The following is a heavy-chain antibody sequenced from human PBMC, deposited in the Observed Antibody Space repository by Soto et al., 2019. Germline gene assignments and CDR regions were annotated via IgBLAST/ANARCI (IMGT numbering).Heavy chain of an antibody. CDR3: ARDSNDACDI. J-gene: IGHJ3*02. CDR2: IYYSGST. CDR1: GGSVSSGSYY. Sequence: QVQLQESGPGLVKPSETLSLTCTVSGGSVSSGSYYWSWIRQPPGKGLEWIGYIYYSGSTNYNPSHTSRVTISVPTSKNQFSLKLLSVTAADTAVYYCARDSNDACDIWGQGTMVTVSS. V-gene: IGHV4-61*01.